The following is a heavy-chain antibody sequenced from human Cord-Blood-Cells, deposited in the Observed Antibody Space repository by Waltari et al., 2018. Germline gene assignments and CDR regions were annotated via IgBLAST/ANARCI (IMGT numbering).Heavy chain of an antibody. CDR3: ARDKGYCSSTSCYVWYFDL. Sequence: QVQLQESGPGLVKPSETLSLTCTVSGGSISSSYWSWIRQPAGKGLEWIGRIYTSGSTNYNPSLKSRVTMSVDTSKNQFSLKLSSVTAADTAVYYCARDKGYCSSTSCYVWYFDLWGRGTLVTVSS. CDR2: IYTSGST. D-gene: IGHD2-2*01. V-gene: IGHV4-4*07. CDR1: GGSISSSY. J-gene: IGHJ2*01.